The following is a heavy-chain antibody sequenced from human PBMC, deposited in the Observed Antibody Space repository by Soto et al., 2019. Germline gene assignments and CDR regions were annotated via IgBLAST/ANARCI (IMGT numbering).Heavy chain of an antibody. D-gene: IGHD2-15*01. CDR3: ARLYCGGSCYPY. Sequence: LSLTCTVSGGSISSSSYYWGWIRQPPGKGLEWIGSIYYSGSTYYNPSLKSRVTISVDTSKNQFSLKLSSVTAADTAVYYCARLYCGGSCYPYWGQGTLVTVSS. CDR2: IYYSGST. V-gene: IGHV4-39*01. J-gene: IGHJ4*02. CDR1: GGSISSSSYY.